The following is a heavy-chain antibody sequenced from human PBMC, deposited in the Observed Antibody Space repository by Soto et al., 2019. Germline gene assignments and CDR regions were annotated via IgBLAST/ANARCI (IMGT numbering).Heavy chain of an antibody. CDR1: GFTFSSYW. CDR3: AREASASWEWEPGLVRPSRGVDFDY. CDR2: INSDGSST. Sequence: GGSLRLSCAASGFTFSSYWMHWVRQAPGKGLVWVSRINSDGSSTSYADSVKGRFTISRDNAKNTLYLQMNSLRAEDTAVYYCAREASASWEWEPGLVRPSRGVDFDYWGQGTLVTVSS. V-gene: IGHV3-74*01. D-gene: IGHD1-26*01. J-gene: IGHJ4*02.